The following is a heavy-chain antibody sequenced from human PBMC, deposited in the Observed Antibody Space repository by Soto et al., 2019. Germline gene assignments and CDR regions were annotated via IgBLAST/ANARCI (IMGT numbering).Heavy chain of an antibody. Sequence: QVQLVQSGAEVKKPGASVKVSCKASGYTFASYAISWMRQAPGQGLEWMGWISAYNGNTNYAQKLQGRVTMTTDTSTSTAYMELXXXXXXXXXXXXXXRDPPPPDYWGQGTLVTVXX. CDR1: GYTFASYA. CDR2: ISAYNGNT. CDR3: XRDPPPPDY. J-gene: IGHJ4*02. V-gene: IGHV1-18*01.